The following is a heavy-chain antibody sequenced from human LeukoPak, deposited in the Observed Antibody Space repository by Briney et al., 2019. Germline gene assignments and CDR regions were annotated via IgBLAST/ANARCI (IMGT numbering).Heavy chain of an antibody. CDR2: IIPIFGTA. Sequence: ASVKVSCKASGYTFTSYAFRWVRQAPEQGLEWMGGIIPIFGTANYAQKFQGRVTITTDESTSTAYMELSSLRSEDTAVYYCARGLRVGATSWGQGTLVTVSS. V-gene: IGHV1-69*05. CDR1: GYTFTSYA. J-gene: IGHJ4*02. CDR3: ARGLRVGATS. D-gene: IGHD1-26*01.